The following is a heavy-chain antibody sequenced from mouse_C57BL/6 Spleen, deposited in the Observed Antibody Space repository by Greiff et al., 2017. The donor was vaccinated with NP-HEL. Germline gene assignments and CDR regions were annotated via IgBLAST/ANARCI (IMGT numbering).Heavy chain of an antibody. J-gene: IGHJ1*03. D-gene: IGHD1-1*01. CDR1: GYTFTSYW. CDR3: ARWCTVVATRDGYFDV. Sequence: VQLQQSGAELVRPGTSVKLSCKASGYTFTSYWMHWVKQRPGQGLEWIGVIDPSDSYTNYNQKFKGKATLTVDTSSSTAYMQLSSLTSEDSAVYYCARWCTVVATRDGYFDVWGTGTTVTVSS. CDR2: IDPSDSYT. V-gene: IGHV1-59*01.